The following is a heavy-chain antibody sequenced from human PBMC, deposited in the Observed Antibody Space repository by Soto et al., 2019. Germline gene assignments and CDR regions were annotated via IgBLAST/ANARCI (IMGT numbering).Heavy chain of an antibody. Sequence: ASVKVSCKASGYTFTSYGLSWVRQAPGQGLAWMGWISAYNGTTNYAQLLQGRVTMTTDTSTSTAYMELRSLRSDDTAVYYCARDLGDSSCYYYVSYYYYYYGMDVWGQGTTVTVSS. V-gene: IGHV1-18*04. CDR2: ISAYNGTT. CDR1: GYTFTSYG. J-gene: IGHJ6*02. CDR3: ARDLGDSSCYYYVSYYYYYYGMDV. D-gene: IGHD3-22*01.